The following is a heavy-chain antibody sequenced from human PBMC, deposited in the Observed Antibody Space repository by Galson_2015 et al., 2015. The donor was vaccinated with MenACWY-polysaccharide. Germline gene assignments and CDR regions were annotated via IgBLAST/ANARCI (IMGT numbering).Heavy chain of an antibody. CDR3: AGIGGMNKGNYHNYGWFDP. CDR1: GGSMSPYN. D-gene: IGHD4-17*01. Sequence: SEPLSLTCPVSGGSMSPYNWAWIRQSPGKGLEWLGWVHYSGGTQYSPSIKRRVPISVDTSENQFSLKLSSETTADSAVYACAGIGGMNKGNYHNYGWFDPWVQGTLSAVSS. CDR2: VHYSGGT. J-gene: IGHJ5*02. V-gene: IGHV4-59*01.